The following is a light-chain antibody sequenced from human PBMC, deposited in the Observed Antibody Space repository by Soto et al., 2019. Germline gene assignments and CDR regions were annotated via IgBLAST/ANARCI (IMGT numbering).Light chain of an antibody. J-gene: IGKJ1*01. CDR1: QTISSW. V-gene: IGKV1-5*03. CDR3: QHYNSYSEA. Sequence: DIQMTQSPSSLSASLGDRVTITCRASQTISSWSAWYQQKPGKAPKLLIYKASTLKSGVPSRFSGSGSGTEFTLTISSLQPDDFATYYCQHYNSYSEAFGQGTKVDIK. CDR2: KAS.